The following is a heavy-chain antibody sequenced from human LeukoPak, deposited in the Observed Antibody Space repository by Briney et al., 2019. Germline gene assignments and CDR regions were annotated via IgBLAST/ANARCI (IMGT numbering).Heavy chain of an antibody. CDR3: ARFRSPMAPLDY. V-gene: IGHV4-39*01. CDR2: IYYSGST. J-gene: IGHJ4*02. D-gene: IGHD3-10*01. Sequence: SETLSFTCTVSGGSISSSSYYWGWIRQPPGKGLEWIGSIYYSGSTYYNPSLKSRVTISVDTSKNQFSLKLSSVTAADTAVYYCARFRSPMAPLDYWGQGTLVTVSS. CDR1: GGSISSSSYY.